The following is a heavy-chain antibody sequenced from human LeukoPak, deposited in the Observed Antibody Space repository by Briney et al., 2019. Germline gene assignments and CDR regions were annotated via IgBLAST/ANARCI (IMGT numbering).Heavy chain of an antibody. CDR3: ARDHPAYYGDDVDY. CDR2: ISSSSSYI. V-gene: IGHV3-21*01. D-gene: IGHD4-17*01. CDR1: GSTFSSYS. J-gene: IGHJ4*02. Sequence: GGSLRLSCAASGSTFSSYSMNWVRQAPGKGLEWVSSISSSSSYIYYADLVKGRFTISRDNAKNSLYLQMNSLRAEDTAVYYCARDHPAYYGDDVDYWGQGTLVTVSS.